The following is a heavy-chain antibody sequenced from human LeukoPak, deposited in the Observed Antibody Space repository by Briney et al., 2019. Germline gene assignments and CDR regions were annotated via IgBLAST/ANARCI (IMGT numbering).Heavy chain of an antibody. V-gene: IGHV3-23*01. CDR3: ARDWKNIGSSGSETYPPWY. D-gene: IGHD3-10*01. Sequence: GGTLRLSCEASGFSFSIYGMSWVRQAPGKGLEWVSGISGSGGNTYYAEALTGRFTVSRDNSKNTLYLQMNGLRDEDTAVYYCARDWKNIGSSGSETYPPWYWGQGTLVTVSS. CDR2: ISGSGGNT. CDR1: GFSFSIYG. J-gene: IGHJ4*02.